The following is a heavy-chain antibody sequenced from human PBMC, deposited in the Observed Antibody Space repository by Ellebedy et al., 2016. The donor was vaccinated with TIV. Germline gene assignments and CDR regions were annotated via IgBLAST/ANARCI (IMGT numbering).Heavy chain of an antibody. CDR2: ISYDGSNK. J-gene: IGHJ6*02. D-gene: IGHD3-10*01. CDR3: AKVHYYGSGSSPRYYYGMDV. V-gene: IGHV3-30*18. CDR1: GFTFSSYG. Sequence: GESLKISCAASGFTFSSYGMHWVRQAPGKGLEWVTVISYDGSNKYYADSVKGRFTISRDNSKNTLYLQMNSLRAEDTAVYYCAKVHYYGSGSSPRYYYGMDVWGQGTTVTVSS.